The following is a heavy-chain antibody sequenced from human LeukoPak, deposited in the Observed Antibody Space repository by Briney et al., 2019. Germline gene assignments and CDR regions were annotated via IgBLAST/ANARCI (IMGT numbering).Heavy chain of an antibody. Sequence: ASVKVSCKASGYTFTGYYMHWVRQAPGQGLEWMGWINPNSGGTNYAQKFQGWVTMTRDTSISTAYMELSRLRSDDTAVYYCARDPEDIVVVPANAFDIWGQGTMVTVSS. V-gene: IGHV1-2*04. CDR2: INPNSGGT. D-gene: IGHD2-2*01. CDR3: ARDPEDIVVVPANAFDI. J-gene: IGHJ3*02. CDR1: GYTFTGYY.